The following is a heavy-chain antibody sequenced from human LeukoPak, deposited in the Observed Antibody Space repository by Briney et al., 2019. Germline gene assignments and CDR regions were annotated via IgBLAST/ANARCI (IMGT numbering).Heavy chain of an antibody. CDR3: ARHLRGSGSYYYPFDY. Sequence: GESLKISCKGSGYSFTSYWIGWVRQMPRKGLEWMGIIYPGDSDTRYSPSFQGQVTISADKSISTAYLQWSSLKASDTAMYYCARHLRGSGSYYYPFDYWGQGTLVTVSS. CDR2: IYPGDSDT. J-gene: IGHJ4*02. CDR1: GYSFTSYW. V-gene: IGHV5-51*01. D-gene: IGHD3-10*01.